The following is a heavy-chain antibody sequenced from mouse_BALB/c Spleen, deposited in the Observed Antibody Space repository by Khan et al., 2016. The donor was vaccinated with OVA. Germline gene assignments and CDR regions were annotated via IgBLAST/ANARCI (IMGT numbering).Heavy chain of an antibody. CDR1: GFTFSNYA. CDR2: ISSGGSYT. D-gene: IGHD2-4*01. V-gene: IGHV5-9-3*01. CDR3: ASESRTMITHYLDY. J-gene: IGHJ2*01. Sequence: EVELVESGGGLVKPGGSPKLSCAASGFTFSNYAMSWVRQSPEKRLEWVATISSGGSYTYYPDSVKGRFTISRDNAKNTLYLQVSSLRSEDTVMSFCASESRTMITHYLDYWGQGTTLTVSS.